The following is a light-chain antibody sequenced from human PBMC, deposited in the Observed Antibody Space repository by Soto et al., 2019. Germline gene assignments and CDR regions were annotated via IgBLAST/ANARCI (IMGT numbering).Light chain of an antibody. V-gene: IGKV3-15*01. J-gene: IGKJ4*01. CDR2: GAS. Sequence: EIVMTQSPATLSVSPGERATLSCRASQNISSNLAWYQQKPGQAPRLLIYGASTRATGIPARFSGNGSGTEFTLTISSLQSEDFAVFYCQQYNNWPSTFGGGTKVEI. CDR1: QNISSN. CDR3: QQYNNWPST.